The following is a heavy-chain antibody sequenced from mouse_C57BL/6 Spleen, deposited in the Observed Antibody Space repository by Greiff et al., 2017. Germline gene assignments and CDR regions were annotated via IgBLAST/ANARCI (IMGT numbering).Heavy chain of an antibody. CDR1: GYTFTSYW. V-gene: IGHV1-55*01. J-gene: IGHJ4*01. D-gene: IGHD1-1*01. Sequence: QVQLKQPGAELVKPGASVKMSCKASGYTFTSYWITWVKQRPGQGLEWIGDIYPGSGSTNYNEKFKSKATLTVDTSSSTAYMQLSSLTSEASAVYYCANYYGSSIYAMDYWGQGTTVTVYS. CDR3: ANYYGSSIYAMDY. CDR2: IYPGSGST.